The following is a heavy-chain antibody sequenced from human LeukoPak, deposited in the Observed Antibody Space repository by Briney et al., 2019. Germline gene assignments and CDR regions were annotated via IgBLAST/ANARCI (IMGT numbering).Heavy chain of an antibody. V-gene: IGHV4-61*02. CDR2: IYAPQNT. D-gene: IGHD2-2*01. J-gene: IGHJ4*02. CDR3: ARGFHQYCSSSACYGPSDY. Sequence: SETRSLTCTVSVGSISSDSYYWNWLLQPAWRGRDGYGRIYAPQNTNYNPYLKSRVTISVDTSKNQFSLKLSSVTAADTAVYCCARGFHQYCSSSACYGPSDYWGQGTLVTVSS. CDR1: VGSISSDSYY.